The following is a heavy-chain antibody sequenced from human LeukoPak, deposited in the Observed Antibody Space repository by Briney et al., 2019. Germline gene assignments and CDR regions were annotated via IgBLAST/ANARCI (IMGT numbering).Heavy chain of an antibody. J-gene: IGHJ6*02. CDR1: GFTFSSYG. V-gene: IGHV3-30*03. Sequence: GGSLRLSCAASGFTFSSYGMHWVRQAPGKGLEWVAVISYDGGNKYYADSVKGRFTISRDNSKNTLYLQMNSLRAEDTAVYYCARDYYGSGSYRYYYYGMDVWGQGTTVTVSS. D-gene: IGHD3-10*01. CDR2: ISYDGGNK. CDR3: ARDYYGSGSYRYYYYGMDV.